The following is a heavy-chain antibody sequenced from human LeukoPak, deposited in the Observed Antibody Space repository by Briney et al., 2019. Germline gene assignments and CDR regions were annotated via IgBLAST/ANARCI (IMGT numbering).Heavy chain of an antibody. Sequence: SQTLSLTCTVSGGSISSGSYYWSWIRQPAGKGLEWIGRIYTSGSTNYNPSLKSRVTISVDTSKNQFSLKLSSVTAADTAVYYCARKAAAGTVGYFDYWGQGTLVTVSS. V-gene: IGHV4-61*02. J-gene: IGHJ4*02. CDR1: GGSISSGSYY. CDR3: ARKAAAGTVGYFDY. D-gene: IGHD6-13*01. CDR2: IYTSGST.